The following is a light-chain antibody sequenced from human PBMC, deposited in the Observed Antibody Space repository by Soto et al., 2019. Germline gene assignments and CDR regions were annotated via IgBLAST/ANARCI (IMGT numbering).Light chain of an antibody. CDR3: QQYGSSPRA. CDR1: QSVRSNY. Sequence: EIVLTQSPGTLSLSPGERATLSCRASQSVRSNYLAWYQQKPGRAPRLLIYGASSRATGIPDRFSGSGSGTDFTLTISRLEPEDFAVYYCQQYGSSPRAFGGGTKLDI. J-gene: IGKJ4*01. CDR2: GAS. V-gene: IGKV3-20*01.